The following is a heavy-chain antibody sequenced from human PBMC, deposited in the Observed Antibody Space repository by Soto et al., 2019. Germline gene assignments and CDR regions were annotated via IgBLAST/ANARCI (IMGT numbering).Heavy chain of an antibody. J-gene: IGHJ4*02. D-gene: IGHD2-15*01. Sequence: VRQAPGQGLVWMGWIQAGNGNTKYSQNFQGRVTITRDTSATTAYMELNSLRSEDTAVYYCARWVAFLDYGGQGTLVTVS. V-gene: IGHV1-3*01. CDR2: IQAGNGNT. CDR3: ARWVAFLDY.